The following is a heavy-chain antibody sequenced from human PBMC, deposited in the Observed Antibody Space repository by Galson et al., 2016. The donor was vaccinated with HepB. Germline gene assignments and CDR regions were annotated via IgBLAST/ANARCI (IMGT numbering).Heavy chain of an antibody. V-gene: IGHV3-23*01. J-gene: IGHJ6*04. CDR3: VQGSTAPAV. CDR2: ISGTGGTT. D-gene: IGHD1-26*01. CDR1: RFNFGGYA. Sequence: SLRLSCAASRFNFGGYAMSWVRQAPGKGLEWVSGISGTGGTTYYADSVKGRFTISRDNSKNTLYLQINSLRAEDTAVYYCVQGSTAPAVWGKGTTVTVSS.